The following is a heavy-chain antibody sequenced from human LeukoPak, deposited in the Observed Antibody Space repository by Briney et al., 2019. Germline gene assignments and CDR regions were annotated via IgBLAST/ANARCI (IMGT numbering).Heavy chain of an antibody. CDR2: ISSSSTYI. J-gene: IGHJ4*02. V-gene: IGHV3-21*04. Sequence: GGSLRLSCAASGFTFSSYTMNWVRQAPGKGLEWVSSISSSSTYIYYADSMKGRFTISRDNAKNSLYLQMNSLRAEDTAVYYCARDSLQPTAMVTEADYWGQGTLVTVSS. CDR1: GFTFSSYT. D-gene: IGHD5-18*01. CDR3: ARDSLQPTAMVTEADY.